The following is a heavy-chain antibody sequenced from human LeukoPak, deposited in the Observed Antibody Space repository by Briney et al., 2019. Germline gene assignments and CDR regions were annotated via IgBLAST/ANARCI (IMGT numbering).Heavy chain of an antibody. V-gene: IGHV4-34*01. J-gene: IGHJ6*03. Sequence: SETLSLTCAVYGDFFSGYYWSWIRQPPGKGLEWIGEINHSGSTNYNPSLKSRVTISLDTSKNQFSLKLSSVTAADTAVYYCAKNGYSYGYTHYYYYYMDVWGKGTTVTVSS. CDR3: AKNGYSYGYTHYYYYYMDV. CDR2: INHSGST. D-gene: IGHD5-18*01. CDR1: GDFFSGYY.